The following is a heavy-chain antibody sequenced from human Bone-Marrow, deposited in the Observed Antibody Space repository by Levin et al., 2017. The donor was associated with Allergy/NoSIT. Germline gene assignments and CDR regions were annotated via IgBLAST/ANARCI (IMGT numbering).Heavy chain of an antibody. J-gene: IGHJ4*02. D-gene: IGHD1-7*01. Sequence: SCSVSGGSIDSGGYYWSWIRQYPGKGLEWIAYIYYSGNTYYNPSLKSRVAMSVDTSKNQFSLKLTSVTAADTAVYFYARTMAGTTWGFKYFDYWGQGALITVSS. V-gene: IGHV4-31*03. CDR3: ARTMAGTTWGFKYFDY. CDR1: GGSIDSGGYY. CDR2: IYYSGNT.